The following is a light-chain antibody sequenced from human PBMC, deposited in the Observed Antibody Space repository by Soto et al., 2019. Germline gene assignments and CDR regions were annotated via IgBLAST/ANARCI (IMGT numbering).Light chain of an antibody. J-gene: IGLJ3*02. V-gene: IGLV3-21*04. CDR1: NNGSKS. Sequence: SYELTQPPSVSVAPGKTARITCGGNNNGSKSEHWYQQKPGQAPVLVIYYDSDRPSGIPERFSGSNSGNTATLTISRVEAGDEADYYCQVWDSSSDHPVFGGGTKLTVL. CDR3: QVWDSSSDHPV. CDR2: YDS.